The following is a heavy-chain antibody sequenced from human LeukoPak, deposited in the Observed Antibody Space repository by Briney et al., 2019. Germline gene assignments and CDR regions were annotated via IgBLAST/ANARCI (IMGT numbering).Heavy chain of an antibody. V-gene: IGHV1-2*02. D-gene: IGHD3-3*01. CDR1: GYTFTGYY. J-gene: IGHJ5*02. CDR2: INPNSGGT. Sequence: ASVKVSCKASGYTFTGYYMHWVRQAPGQGLEWMGWINPNSGGTNYAQKFQGRVTMTRDTSISTAYMELSRLRSDDTAVYYCARGDYDFWSGPSNNWFDPWGQGTLVTVSS. CDR3: ARGDYDFWSGPSNNWFDP.